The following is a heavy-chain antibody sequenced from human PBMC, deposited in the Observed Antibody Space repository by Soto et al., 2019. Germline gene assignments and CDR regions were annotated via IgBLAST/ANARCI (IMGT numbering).Heavy chain of an antibody. CDR2: IDGSGYT. V-gene: IGHV4-31*03. CDR1: GGSISTGGYY. Sequence: SETLSLTCTVSGGSISTGGYYWSWIRQYPGKGLEWLGYIDGSGYTFYNPSLQSRLTLSMDTSKNQFSLKLSSATAADTAVYFCARKQEGFSYGIDYWGQGTLVTVSS. J-gene: IGHJ4*02. CDR3: ARKQEGFSYGIDY. D-gene: IGHD3-10*01.